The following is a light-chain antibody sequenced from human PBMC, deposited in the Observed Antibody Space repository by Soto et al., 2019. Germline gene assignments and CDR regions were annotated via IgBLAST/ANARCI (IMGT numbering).Light chain of an antibody. CDR2: EVN. V-gene: IGLV2-8*01. CDR3: SSYAGSSGV. CDR1: SSDVGAYNS. J-gene: IGLJ3*02. Sequence: QSALTQPPSASGSPGQSVTISCTGTSSDVGAYNSVSWYQQHPGKAPKLMIYEVNKRPSGVPDRFSGSKSGNTASLTVSGLQAADEGDYYCSSYAGSSGVFGGGTKLTVL.